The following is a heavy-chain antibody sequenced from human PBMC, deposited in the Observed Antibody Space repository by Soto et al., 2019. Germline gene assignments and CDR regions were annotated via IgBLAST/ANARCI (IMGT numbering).Heavy chain of an antibody. Sequence: PSDTLSLTCTVSGGSISSYYWSWIRQPPGKGLEWIGYIYYSGSTNYNPSLKSRVTISVDTSKNQFSLKLSSVTAADTAVYYCARVGYGSGNFDYWGQGTLVTVSS. V-gene: IGHV4-59*08. CDR1: GGSISSYY. CDR2: IYYSGST. CDR3: ARVGYGSGNFDY. J-gene: IGHJ4*02. D-gene: IGHD3-10*01.